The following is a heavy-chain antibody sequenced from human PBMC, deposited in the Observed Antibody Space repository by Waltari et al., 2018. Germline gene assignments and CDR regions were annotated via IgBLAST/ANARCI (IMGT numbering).Heavy chain of an antibody. CDR1: GGSISSGGYS. V-gene: IGHV4-30-2*01. D-gene: IGHD5-12*01. J-gene: IGHJ3*02. CDR2: IYHSGST. Sequence: QLQLQESGSGLVKPSQTLSLTCAVSGGSISSGGYSWSWIRQPPGKGLEWIGYIYHSGSTYYNPSLKSRVTISVDRSKNQFSLKLSSVTAADTAVYYCARERLDDIVATTGAFDIWGQGTMVTVSS. CDR3: ARERLDDIVATTGAFDI.